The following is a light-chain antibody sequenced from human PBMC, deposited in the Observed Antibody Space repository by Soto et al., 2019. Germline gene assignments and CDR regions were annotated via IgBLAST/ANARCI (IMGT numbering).Light chain of an antibody. CDR3: QQYGSSPRT. J-gene: IGKJ1*01. CDR1: QNVGSRY. CDR2: GTS. Sequence: EIVLTQSPGTLSLSPGERATLSCRASQNVGSRYLAWYQQKPGQAPRLLIYGTSNRATGIPDRFSGSGSGTDFSLTISSLEPGALAVYYCQQYGSSPRTFGQGTKVEIK. V-gene: IGKV3-20*01.